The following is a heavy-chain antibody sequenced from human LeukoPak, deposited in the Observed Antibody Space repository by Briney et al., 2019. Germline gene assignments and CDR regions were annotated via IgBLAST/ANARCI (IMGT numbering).Heavy chain of an antibody. V-gene: IGHV3-23*01. CDR3: TRNSGWYGVS. CDR2: IDYSGDTT. Sequence: GGSLRLSCTPSGFPLRSYEMLWPRQAPGKGVEWVSSIDYSGDTTYYADSVKGRFTISRDNSKSTLFLQLSSLRADDTAVYYCTRNSGWYGVSWGQGTLVTVSS. CDR1: GFPLRSYE. D-gene: IGHD6-19*01. J-gene: IGHJ4*02.